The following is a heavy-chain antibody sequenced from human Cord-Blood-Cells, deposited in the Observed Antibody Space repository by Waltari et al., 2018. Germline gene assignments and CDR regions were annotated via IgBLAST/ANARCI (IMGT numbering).Heavy chain of an antibody. CDR2: RSYDGSNK. J-gene: IGHJ4*02. V-gene: IGHV3-30-3*01. Sequence: QVQLVESGGGVVQPGRSLRLSCAASGFTFSSYAMHWVRQAPGKGLGWVAGRSYDGSNKHYADSVKGRFTIARDNSKNTLYLQRNSLRAEDTAVYYCARENPNGAGRYFDYWGQGTLVTVSS. CDR1: GFTFSSYA. CDR3: ARENPNGAGRYFDY. D-gene: IGHD3-10*01.